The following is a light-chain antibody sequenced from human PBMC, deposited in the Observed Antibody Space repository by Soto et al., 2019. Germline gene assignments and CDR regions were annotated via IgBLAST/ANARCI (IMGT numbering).Light chain of an antibody. CDR1: QDITNF. Sequence: DIQMTQSPSSLSASVGDRVTITCQASQDITNFLNWYQQRPGKAPKLLISNASNLQTGVPSRFNGSGSGTHFTFTISSLQPEDFVTYYCQQYDILLSFGGGTKVEIK. V-gene: IGKV1-33*01. J-gene: IGKJ4*01. CDR3: QQYDILLS. CDR2: NAS.